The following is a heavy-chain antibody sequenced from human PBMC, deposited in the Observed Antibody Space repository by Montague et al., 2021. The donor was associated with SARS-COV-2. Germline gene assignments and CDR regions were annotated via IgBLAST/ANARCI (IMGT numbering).Heavy chain of an antibody. CDR3: ARDYRDKGAGNWIDP. CDR2: IYYRGST. Sequence: SETLSLTCTVSGGSINSSYWSWIRQPPGKGLEWIGYIYYRGSTNYNPSLKSRVTISVDTSKNQFSLKLSSVTAADTAVYYCARDYRDKGAGNWIDPWGLGTLVTVSS. D-gene: IGHD4-11*01. J-gene: IGHJ5*02. V-gene: IGHV4-59*12. CDR1: GGSINSSY.